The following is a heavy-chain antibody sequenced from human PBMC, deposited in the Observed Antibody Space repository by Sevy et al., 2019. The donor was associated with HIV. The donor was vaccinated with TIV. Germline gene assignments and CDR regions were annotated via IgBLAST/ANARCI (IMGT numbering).Heavy chain of an antibody. J-gene: IGHJ5*02. CDR3: ARLEYPCVWGSYQSGWFDP. V-gene: IGHV4-39*01. CDR1: GGSISSSSYY. D-gene: IGHD3-16*02. Sequence: SETLSLTCTVSGGSISSSSYYWGWIRQPPGKGLEWIGSIYYSGSTYYNPSLKSRVTISVDTSKNQFSLKLSTVTAADTAVYYGARLEYPCVWGSYQSGWFDPWGQGTLVTVSS. CDR2: IYYSGST.